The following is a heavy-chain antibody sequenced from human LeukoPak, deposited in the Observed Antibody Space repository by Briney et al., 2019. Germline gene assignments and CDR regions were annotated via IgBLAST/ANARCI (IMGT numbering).Heavy chain of an antibody. CDR2: INHSGST. J-gene: IGHJ4*02. D-gene: IGHD5-18*01. Sequence: SETLSLTCTVSGGSISSYYWSWIRQPPGKGLEWIGEINHSGSTNYNPSLKSRVTISVDTSKNQFSLKLSSVTAADTAVYYCAGPSGSYGLGYWGQGTLVTVSS. CDR1: GGSISSYY. CDR3: AGPSGSYGLGY. V-gene: IGHV4-34*01.